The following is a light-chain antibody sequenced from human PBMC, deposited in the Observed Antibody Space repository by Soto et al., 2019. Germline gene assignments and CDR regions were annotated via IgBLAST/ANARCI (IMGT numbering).Light chain of an antibody. J-gene: IGLJ1*01. Sequence: QSALTQPASVSGSPGQSITISCTGTNSDVESYNLVSWFRQHPGEAPKLIVYEGTKRPSGVSNRFSGSKSGNPASLTSSGLQAEDEANYYCCSYAGTAIVFGTGTKLTVL. V-gene: IGLV2-23*01. CDR1: NSDVESYNL. CDR2: EGT. CDR3: CSYAGTAIV.